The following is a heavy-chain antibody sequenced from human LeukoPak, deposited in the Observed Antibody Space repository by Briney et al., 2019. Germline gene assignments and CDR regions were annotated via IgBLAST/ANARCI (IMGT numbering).Heavy chain of an antibody. J-gene: IGHJ3*02. Sequence: SQTLSLTCTVSGDSISSGDYYWSWIRQPAGKGLEWIGRISSSGSTNYNPSLKSRVTITVDTSKNQFSLKLSSVTAADTAVYFCARGPYSYDSSGAFDIWGQGTMVTVSS. V-gene: IGHV4-61*02. D-gene: IGHD3-22*01. CDR1: GDSISSGDYY. CDR3: ARGPYSYDSSGAFDI. CDR2: ISSSGST.